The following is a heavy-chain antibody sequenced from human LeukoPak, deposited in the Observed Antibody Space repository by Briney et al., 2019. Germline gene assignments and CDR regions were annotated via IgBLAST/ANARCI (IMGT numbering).Heavy chain of an antibody. CDR3: ARAFGSGSQVINYFDF. CDR1: GFSFSDFW. CDR2: IRGDGYDT. D-gene: IGHD3-10*01. V-gene: IGHV3-74*01. J-gene: IGHJ4*02. Sequence: GGSLRLSCAASGFSFSDFWMHWVRQTPGKGLVWVSRIRGDGYDTNYADSVEGRFTISRDNAKNMVYLQMNSLRAEDTAVYYCARAFGSGSQVINYFDFWGQGTLVTVSS.